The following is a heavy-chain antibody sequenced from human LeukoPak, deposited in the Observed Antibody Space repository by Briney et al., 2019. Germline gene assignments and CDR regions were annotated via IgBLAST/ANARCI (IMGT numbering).Heavy chain of an antibody. V-gene: IGHV3-49*03. D-gene: IGHD3-22*01. CDR1: GFTFGDYA. CDR3: TRDQGPYDYETSGYSGYFDY. Sequence: GVSVRLSCTASGFTFGDYAMSWFRQAPGKGLEWVGFIRVYLYCGTTEYAASVKGRFTISRDDSKSIAYLQMNSLKTEDTAVYYCTRDQGPYDYETSGYSGYFDYWGQGALVTFST. CDR2: IRVYLYCGTT. J-gene: IGHJ4*02.